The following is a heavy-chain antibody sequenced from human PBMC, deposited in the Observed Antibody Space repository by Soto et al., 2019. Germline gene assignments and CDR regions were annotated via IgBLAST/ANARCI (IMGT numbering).Heavy chain of an antibody. J-gene: IGHJ4*02. CDR3: ARSPYYYDSSGYYYNY. Sequence: GESLKISCKGSGYSFTSCWIGWVRQMPGKGLEWMGIIYPGDSDTRYSPSFQGQVTISADKSISTACLQWSSLKASDTAMYYCARSPYYYDSSGYYYNYWGQGTLVTVSS. D-gene: IGHD3-22*01. V-gene: IGHV5-51*01. CDR2: IYPGDSDT. CDR1: GYSFTSCW.